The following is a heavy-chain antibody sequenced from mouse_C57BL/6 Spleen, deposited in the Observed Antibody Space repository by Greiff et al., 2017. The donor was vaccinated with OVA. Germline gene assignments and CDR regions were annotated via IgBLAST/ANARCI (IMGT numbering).Heavy chain of an antibody. CDR1: VYTFTSYW. CDR3: ARGTTVVAPTAY. D-gene: IGHD1-1*01. CDR2: IDPSDSET. Sequence: QVQLQQPGAELVRPGSSVKLSCKASVYTFTSYWMHWVKQRPIQGLEWIGNIDPSDSETHYNQKFKDKATLTVDKSSSTAYMQLSSLTSEDSAVYYCARGTTVVAPTAYWGQGTTLTVSS. J-gene: IGHJ2*01. V-gene: IGHV1-52*01.